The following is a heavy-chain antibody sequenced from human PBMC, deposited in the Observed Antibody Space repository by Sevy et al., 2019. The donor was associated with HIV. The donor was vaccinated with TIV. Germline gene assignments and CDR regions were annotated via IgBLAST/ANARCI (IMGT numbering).Heavy chain of an antibody. V-gene: IGHV3-23*01. CDR3: EAIATAGRDY. D-gene: IGHD6-13*01. CDR2: ISGSGGST. J-gene: IGHJ4*02. Sequence: GGSLRLSCAASGFIFSSYVMTWVRQAPGKGLEWVSTISGSGGSTYYADSGKGRFTISRDNSKKMLDLQMNSLRAEDTAVYYCEAIATAGRDYWGQGTLVTVSS. CDR1: GFIFSSYV.